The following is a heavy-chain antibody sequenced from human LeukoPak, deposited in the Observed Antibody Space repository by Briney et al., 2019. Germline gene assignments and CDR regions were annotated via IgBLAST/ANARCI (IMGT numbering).Heavy chain of an antibody. V-gene: IGHV4-39*07. J-gene: IGHJ2*01. D-gene: IGHD1-26*01. CDR1: GVSISNSRNY. CDR3: ARDDGSYYANWYFDL. CDR2: IYFSGGSI. Sequence: SETLSLTCTVSGVSISNSRNYWGWLRQPPGKGLEWIGIIYFSGGSIYSNPTLKSRVTISLDTFKNQFSLRLRSVTAADTAVYYCARDDGSYYANWYFDLWGRGALVTVSS.